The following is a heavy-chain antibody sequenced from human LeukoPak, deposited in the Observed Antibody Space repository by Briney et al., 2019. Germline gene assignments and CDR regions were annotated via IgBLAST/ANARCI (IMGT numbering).Heavy chain of an antibody. D-gene: IGHD2-8*01. Sequence: SQTLSLTCTVSGASVSSGDYYWSWLRQHPGKGLEWIGYIHYSGPTYSNPSLRSRVTLSVDTSNNLLSLRLSSVTSADTAVYYWARGFIETGSLCRGGCYTGGFHPWGQGTLVTGPS. CDR3: ARGFIETGSLCRGGCYTGGFHP. CDR1: GASVSSGDYY. J-gene: IGHJ5*02. V-gene: IGHV4-31*03. CDR2: IHYSGPT.